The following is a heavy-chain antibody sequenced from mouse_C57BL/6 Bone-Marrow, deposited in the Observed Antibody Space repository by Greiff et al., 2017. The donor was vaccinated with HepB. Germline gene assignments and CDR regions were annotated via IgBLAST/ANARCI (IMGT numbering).Heavy chain of an antibody. CDR2: ISDGGSYT. J-gene: IGHJ1*03. D-gene: IGHD1-1*01. CDR1: GFTFSSYA. V-gene: IGHV5-4*01. CDR3: ARDKNYGSSSLDV. Sequence: EVKVVESGGGLVKPGGSLKLSCAASGFTFSSYAMSWVRQTPEKRLEWVATISDGGSYTYYPDNVKGRFTISRDNAKNNLYLQMSHLKSEDTAMYYCARDKNYGSSSLDVWGTGTTVTVSS.